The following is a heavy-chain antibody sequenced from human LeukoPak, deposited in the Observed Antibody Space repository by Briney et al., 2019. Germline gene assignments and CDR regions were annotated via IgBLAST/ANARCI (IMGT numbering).Heavy chain of an antibody. CDR2: ISGRGGNT. CDR3: ATGYSDSLRSPLNS. D-gene: IGHD3-22*01. V-gene: IGHV3-23*01. CDR1: GLTFNNYA. J-gene: IGHJ4*02. Sequence: GGSLRLSCAASGLTFNNYALTWIRQAPGKGLEWVSSISGRGGNTYYADSVKGRFTISRDDSKNTLFLQMNSLRAEDTAVYYCATGYSDSLRSPLNSWGQGTLVTVSS.